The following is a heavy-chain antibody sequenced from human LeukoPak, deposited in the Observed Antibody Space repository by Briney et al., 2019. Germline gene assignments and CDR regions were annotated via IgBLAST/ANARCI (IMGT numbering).Heavy chain of an antibody. J-gene: IGHJ6*03. CDR3: ARHGCGSTSCYPVDYYYYYMDV. V-gene: IGHV4-61*02. CDR2: IFTSGST. D-gene: IGHD2-2*01. CDR1: GVSITSGNYY. Sequence: PSQTLSLTCIVSGVSITSGNYYWTWIRQPAGKGLEWIGRIFTSGSTTYNPSLKSRITISLDTSKNQATLKLSSVTAADTAVYYWARHGCGSTSCYPVDYYYYYMDVWGKGTTVTISS.